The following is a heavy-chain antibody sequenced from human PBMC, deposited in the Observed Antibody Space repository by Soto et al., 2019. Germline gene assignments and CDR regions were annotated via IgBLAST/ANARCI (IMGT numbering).Heavy chain of an antibody. D-gene: IGHD6-25*01. J-gene: IGHJ4*02. V-gene: IGHV4-61*01. Sequence: SETLSLTCTVSGGSVNSGSYYWSWVRQPPGKGLEWIGHIYYSGTTKYNPSLKSRVTFSIDTSNDQFSLKLSSVTAADTAVYYCARDYWGSGRRFDYWGQGILVTVSS. CDR2: IYYSGTT. CDR3: ARDYWGSGRRFDY. CDR1: GGSVNSGSYY.